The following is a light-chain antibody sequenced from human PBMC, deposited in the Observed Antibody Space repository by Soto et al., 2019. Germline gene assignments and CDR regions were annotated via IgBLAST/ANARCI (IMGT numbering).Light chain of an antibody. J-gene: IGKJ1*01. CDR3: QQTYNAPRT. CDR1: QSISFF. CDR2: AAS. Sequence: DIHMTQSPFSLYASVGDRVTITCRASQSISFFLNWYQQRPGEAPDLLIFAASILQSGVPSRFSGSGSGTDFTLTSDSLQPDDFATYFCQQTYNAPRTFGQGTKVDIK. V-gene: IGKV1-39*01.